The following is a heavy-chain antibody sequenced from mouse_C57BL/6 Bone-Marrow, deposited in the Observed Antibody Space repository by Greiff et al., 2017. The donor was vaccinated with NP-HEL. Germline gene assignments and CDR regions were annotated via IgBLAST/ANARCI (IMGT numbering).Heavy chain of an antibody. V-gene: IGHV1-64*01. Sequence: VQLQQPGAELVKPGASVKLSCKASGYTFTSYWMHWVKQRPGQGLEWIGMIHPTSGSTNYNEKFKSKATLTVDKSSSTAYMQLSSLTSEDSAVYYCARFGYGSSYYYAMDYWGQGTSVTVSS. CDR1: GYTFTSYW. CDR3: ARFGYGSSYYYAMDY. J-gene: IGHJ4*01. CDR2: IHPTSGST. D-gene: IGHD1-1*01.